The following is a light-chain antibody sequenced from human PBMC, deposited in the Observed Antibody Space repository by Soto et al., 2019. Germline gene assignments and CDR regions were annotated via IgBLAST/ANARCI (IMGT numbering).Light chain of an antibody. CDR2: GAS. Sequence: EIVLTQSPGTLSLSPGEKDTLSCRANQFFSSSYLAWYQQKPVQVPRLLIYGASSRSTGISDRFIGSGSGTDFTLTIIRLEPEDFAVYYCQQYGSSPPVTFGQGTRLEIK. J-gene: IGKJ5*01. CDR3: QQYGSSPPVT. V-gene: IGKV3-20*01. CDR1: QFFSSSY.